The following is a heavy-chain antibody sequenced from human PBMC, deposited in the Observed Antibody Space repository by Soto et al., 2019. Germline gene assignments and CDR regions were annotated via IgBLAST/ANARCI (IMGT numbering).Heavy chain of an antibody. Sequence: PGGSLRLSCAASGFTFSSYAMSWVRQAPGKGLEWVSAISGSGGSTYYADSVKGRFTISRDNSKNTLYLQMNSLRAEDTAVYYCAKVGPNDIVVVPAAFYYYGMDVWGQGTTVTVSS. D-gene: IGHD2-2*01. CDR2: ISGSGGST. V-gene: IGHV3-23*01. J-gene: IGHJ6*02. CDR3: AKVGPNDIVVVPAAFYYYGMDV. CDR1: GFTFSSYA.